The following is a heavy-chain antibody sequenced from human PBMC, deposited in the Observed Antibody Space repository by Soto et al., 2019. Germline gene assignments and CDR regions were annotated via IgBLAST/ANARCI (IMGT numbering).Heavy chain of an antibody. CDR1: GGSFSGYY. CDR3: ARFEVVAGTGY. D-gene: IGHD6-19*01. V-gene: IGHV4-34*01. CDR2: INHSGST. Sequence: TSETLSLTCAVYGGSFSGYYWSWIRQPPGKGLEWIGEINHSGSTNYNPSLKSRVTISVDTSKNQFSLKLSSVTAADTAVYYCARFEVVAGTGYWGQGTLVTVSS. J-gene: IGHJ4*02.